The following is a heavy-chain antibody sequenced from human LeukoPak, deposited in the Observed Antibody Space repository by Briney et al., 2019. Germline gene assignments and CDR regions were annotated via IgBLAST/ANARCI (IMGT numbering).Heavy chain of an antibody. D-gene: IGHD3-3*01. J-gene: IGHJ5*02. Sequence: SETLSLTCVVYGGSFSGYYWNWIRQPPGKGLECIGEINHSGSTNYNPSLKSRVTISVDTSKNQFSLKLSSVTAADTAVYYCARDKKYYDFWSGYSKGNWFDPWGQGTLVTVSS. CDR3: ARDKKYYDFWSGYSKGNWFDP. CDR1: GGSFSGYY. V-gene: IGHV4-34*01. CDR2: INHSGST.